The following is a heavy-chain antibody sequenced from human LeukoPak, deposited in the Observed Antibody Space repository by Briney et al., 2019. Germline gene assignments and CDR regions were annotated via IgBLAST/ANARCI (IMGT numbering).Heavy chain of an antibody. CDR1: GGYISTSNY. J-gene: IGHJ5*02. CDR2: IFYSGST. V-gene: IGHV4-39*01. D-gene: IGHD2-2*01. CDR3: VTTRQLAVVPRFDP. Sequence: SETLSLTCTVSGGYISTSNYWGWIRQPPGKGLEWIGNIFYSGSTYYNPSLKSRVTMSVDTSNNQFSLNLSSVTAADTAVYYCVTTRQLAVVPRFDPWGQGTLVTVSS.